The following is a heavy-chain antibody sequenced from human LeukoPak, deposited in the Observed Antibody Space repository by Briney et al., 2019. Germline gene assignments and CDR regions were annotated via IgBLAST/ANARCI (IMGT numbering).Heavy chain of an antibody. D-gene: IGHD1-14*01. Sequence: SETLSLTCTVPGGSISSSSYYWGWIRQPPGKGREWVVSIYYSGTTSYNPSPKSRVPITVDTSKNHFSLKLSSVTAADTAVYYCARPGRNPNTNFDYWGQGTLVTASS. CDR1: GGSISSSSYY. J-gene: IGHJ4*02. CDR3: ARPGRNPNTNFDY. CDR2: IYYSGTT. V-gene: IGHV4-39*02.